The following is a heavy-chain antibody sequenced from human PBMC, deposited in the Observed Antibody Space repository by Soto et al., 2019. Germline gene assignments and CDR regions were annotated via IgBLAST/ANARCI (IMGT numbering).Heavy chain of an antibody. CDR1: GGSISSSSYY. CDR3: ARGELWFGEYYFDY. J-gene: IGHJ4*02. Sequence: QLQLQESGPGLVKPSETLSLTCTVSGGSISSSSYYWGWIRQPPGKGLEWIGSIYYSGSTYYNPSLKRRVTISVDTSKNQFSLKLSSVTAADTAVYYCARGELWFGEYYFDYWGQRTLVTVSS. V-gene: IGHV4-39*01. CDR2: IYYSGST. D-gene: IGHD3-10*01.